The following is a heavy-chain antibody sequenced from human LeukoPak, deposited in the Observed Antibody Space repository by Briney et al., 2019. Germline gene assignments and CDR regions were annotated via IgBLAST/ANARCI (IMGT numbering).Heavy chain of an antibody. V-gene: IGHV4-31*03. CDR3: AGSEAHITPPHYGMGV. Sequence: SETLSLTCTLSGDSISSGGYCWNWFRQHPGKGLEWIGYIYSSGNTFYNPSLKSRGIISVDTSKNQFSLKLSSVTAADTAMYYCAGSEAHITPPHYGMGVWGQGTKVTASS. D-gene: IGHD3-10*01. CDR1: GDSISSGGYC. CDR2: IYSSGNT. J-gene: IGHJ6*01.